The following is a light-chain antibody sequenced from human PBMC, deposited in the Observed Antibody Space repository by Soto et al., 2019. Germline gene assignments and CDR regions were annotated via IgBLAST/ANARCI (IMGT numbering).Light chain of an antibody. J-gene: IGKJ5*01. CDR1: QSVSSSY. Sequence: IVLTQSPGTLSLSPGERATLSCRASQSVSSSYLAWYQQKPGQAPRLLIYGASSRATGISDRFSGSGSGTDFTLTISRLEPEDFAVYYCQQYGSSITFGQGTRLEIK. CDR3: QQYGSSIT. CDR2: GAS. V-gene: IGKV3-20*01.